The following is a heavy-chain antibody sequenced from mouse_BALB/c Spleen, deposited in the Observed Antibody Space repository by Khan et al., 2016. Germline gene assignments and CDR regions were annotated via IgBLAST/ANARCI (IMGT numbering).Heavy chain of an antibody. V-gene: IGHV5-6-5*01. Sequence: EVELVESGGDLVKPGGSLKVSCAASGFTFSSYVMSWVRQTPEKRLEWVASISSDGSAYYPDSVKGRFTIYRANAKNILYLQMNSLRSEDTAMYYCTIGGYYYGTGYDYFDYWGQGTTLTVSS. CDR3: TIGGYYYGTGYDYFDY. D-gene: IGHD1-1*01. J-gene: IGHJ2*01. CDR2: ISSDGSA. CDR1: GFTFSSYV.